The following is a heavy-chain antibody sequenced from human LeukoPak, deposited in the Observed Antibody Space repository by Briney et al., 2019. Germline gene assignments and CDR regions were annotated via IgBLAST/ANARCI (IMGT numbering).Heavy chain of an antibody. CDR1: GFTFSNYV. CDR3: ARDPLYDYVWGSYRRDAFDI. D-gene: IGHD3-16*02. V-gene: IGHV3-21*01. CDR2: ISSSSSYI. J-gene: IGHJ3*02. Sequence: PGRSLRLSCAASGFTFSNYVMHWVRQAPGKGLEWVSSISSSSSYIYYADSVKGRFTISRDNAKNSLYLQMNSLRAEDTAVYYCARDPLYDYVWGSYRRDAFDIWGQGTMVTVSS.